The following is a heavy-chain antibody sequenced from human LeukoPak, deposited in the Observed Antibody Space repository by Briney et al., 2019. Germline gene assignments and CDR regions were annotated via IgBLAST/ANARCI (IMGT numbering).Heavy chain of an antibody. CDR3: ARHHPKGYSSAWYYFDF. V-gene: IGHV4-59*08. CDR2: IYYTGDT. Sequence: SETLSLTCSVSGGSMSPYYWSWIRQPPGKGMEWIAYIYYTGDTNYNPSLKSRVTISVDTPKNQFSLTLSSVTAADTAVYYCARHHPKGYSSAWYYFDFWGQGSLVTVSS. D-gene: IGHD6-13*01. J-gene: IGHJ4*02. CDR1: GGSMSPYY.